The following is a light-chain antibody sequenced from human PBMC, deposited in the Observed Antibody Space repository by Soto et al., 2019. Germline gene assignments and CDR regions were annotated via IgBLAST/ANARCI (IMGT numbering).Light chain of an antibody. CDR1: SSDVGSYNR. Sequence: QSVLTQPASVSGSPGQSITISCSGTSSDVGSYNRVSWYQQPPGIAPKLIIYDVSNRPSGISSRFSGSKSGNTASLTISGLQAEDEADYYCSSYTTTASYVFGTGTKVTVL. V-gene: IGLV2-14*01. CDR2: DVS. CDR3: SSYTTTASYV. J-gene: IGLJ1*01.